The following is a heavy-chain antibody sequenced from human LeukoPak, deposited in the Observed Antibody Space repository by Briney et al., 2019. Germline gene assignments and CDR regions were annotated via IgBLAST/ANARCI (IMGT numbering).Heavy chain of an antibody. V-gene: IGHV4-39*01. Sequence: SETLSLTCTVSGDSISSSSSGYYWGWIRQPPGEGLEWIGSTYYSGSTYYNPSLKSRVTISVDTSKNQFSLKLSSVTAADTAVYYCARGSLGIAVAGFDYWGQGTLVTVSS. D-gene: IGHD6-19*01. J-gene: IGHJ4*02. CDR1: GDSISSSSSGYY. CDR2: TYYSGST. CDR3: ARGSLGIAVAGFDY.